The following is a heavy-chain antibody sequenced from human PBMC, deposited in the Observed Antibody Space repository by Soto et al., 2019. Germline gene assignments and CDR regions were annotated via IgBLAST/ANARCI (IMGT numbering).Heavy chain of an antibody. D-gene: IGHD1-1*01. J-gene: IGHJ6*03. CDR3: ARDPQLEPDYYYYYMDV. CDR1: GFTFSSFA. Sequence: GGSLRLSCAASGFTFSSFAMHWVRQAPGKGLEYVSAISSNGGSTYYANSVKGRFTISRDNSKNTLYLQMGSLRAEDMAVYYCARDPQLEPDYYYYYMDVWGKGTTVTVSS. V-gene: IGHV3-64*01. CDR2: ISSNGGST.